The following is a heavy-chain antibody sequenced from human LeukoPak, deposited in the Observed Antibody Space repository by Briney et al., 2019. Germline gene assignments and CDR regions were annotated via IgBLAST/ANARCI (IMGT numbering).Heavy chain of an antibody. Sequence: SETLSLTCAVYGGSFSGYYWSWIRQPPGKGLEWIGSIYYSGSTYYNPSLKSRVIISVDTSKNQFSLKLSSVTAADTAVYYCARDPVVATGQFGYWGQGTLVTVSS. CDR1: GGSFSGYY. CDR3: ARDPVVATGQFGY. J-gene: IGHJ4*02. CDR2: IYYSGST. V-gene: IGHV4-34*01. D-gene: IGHD5-12*01.